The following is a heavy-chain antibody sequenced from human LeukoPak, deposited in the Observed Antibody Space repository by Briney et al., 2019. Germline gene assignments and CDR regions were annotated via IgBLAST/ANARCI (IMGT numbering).Heavy chain of an antibody. CDR3: ARGHRVLRFLEWLEGAFDI. CDR2: MNPNSGNT. J-gene: IGHJ3*02. D-gene: IGHD3-3*01. Sequence: GSVKVSCKASGYTFTSYDINWVRQGTGQGLEGMGWMNPNSGNTGYARKFQGRVTMTRNTSISTAYMELSSLRSEDTAAYYCARGHRVLRFLEWLEGAFDIWGHGTMVTVSS. CDR1: GYTFTSYD. V-gene: IGHV1-8*01.